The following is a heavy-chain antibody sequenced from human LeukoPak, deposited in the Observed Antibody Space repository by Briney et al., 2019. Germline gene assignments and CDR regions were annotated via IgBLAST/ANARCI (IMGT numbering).Heavy chain of an antibody. V-gene: IGHV3-48*03. J-gene: IGHJ5*02. CDR3: ARIPDYYHDSSGYVA. CDR2: ISGSGNTI. CDR1: EFTFSSYE. Sequence: GGSLRLSCAASEFTFSSYEMNWVRQAPGKGLEWVSYISGSGNTIYYADSVKGRFTISRDNAKNSLYLQMNSLRAEDTAVYYCARIPDYYHDSSGYVAWGQGTLVTVSS. D-gene: IGHD3-22*01.